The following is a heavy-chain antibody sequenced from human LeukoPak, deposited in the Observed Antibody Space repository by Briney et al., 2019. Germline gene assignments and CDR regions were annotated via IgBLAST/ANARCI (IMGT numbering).Heavy chain of an antibody. CDR3: ARDQEYYDFWGGYPSPLDY. CDR2: ISSNGGST. CDR1: GFTFSSYA. V-gene: IGHV3-64*01. D-gene: IGHD3-3*01. Sequence: GGSLRLSCAASGFTFSSYAMHWVRQAPGKGLEYVSAISSNGGSTYYANSVKGRFPISRDNSKNTLYLQMGSLRAEDMAVYYCARDQEYYDFWGGYPSPLDYWGQGTLVTVSS. J-gene: IGHJ4*02.